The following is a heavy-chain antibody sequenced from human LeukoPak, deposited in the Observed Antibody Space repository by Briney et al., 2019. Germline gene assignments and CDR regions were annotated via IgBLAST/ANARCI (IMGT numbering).Heavy chain of an antibody. Sequence: GGSLRLSCVVSEFNFRNYWMSWVRQAPGKGLEWVANIKQDGSDRYYVDSVKGRFTISRDNAKNSLYLQMNSLRAEDTAVYYCESSGWQDRYYFDYWGQGTLVTVSS. V-gene: IGHV3-7*01. D-gene: IGHD6-19*01. CDR1: EFNFRNYW. J-gene: IGHJ4*02. CDR3: ESSGWQDRYYFDY. CDR2: IKQDGSDR.